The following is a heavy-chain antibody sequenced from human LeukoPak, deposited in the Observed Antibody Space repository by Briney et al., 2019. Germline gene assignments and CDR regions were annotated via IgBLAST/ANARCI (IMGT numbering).Heavy chain of an antibody. V-gene: IGHV4-39*01. D-gene: IGHD3-10*01. CDR3: ARPLRGPAGIFDF. CDR2: IYYSGST. J-gene: IGHJ4*02. Sequence: SETLSLTCTVSGGSISSSGYYWGWIRQPPGKGLEWIGSIYYSGSTYYNPSLKSRVTISVDTSKNQFSLKLTSVTAADTAVYYCARPLRGPAGIFDFWGQGTLVTVSS. CDR1: GGSISSSGYY.